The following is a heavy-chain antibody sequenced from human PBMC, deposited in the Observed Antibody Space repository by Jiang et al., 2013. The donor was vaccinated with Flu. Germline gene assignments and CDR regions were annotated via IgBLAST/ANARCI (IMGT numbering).Heavy chain of an antibody. J-gene: IGHJ6*02. V-gene: IGHV4-59*01. Sequence: GPGLVKPSETLSLTCTVSGGSISGYYWGWFRQPPGKGLEWIGFVYYSGSTNYNPSLQSRVTISLDMSKNQFSLKLSSVTAADTAVFYCARGSGWLTDVWGQGTTVTVSS. CDR2: VYYSGST. CDR3: ARGSGWLTDV. D-gene: IGHD6-19*01. CDR1: GGSISGYY.